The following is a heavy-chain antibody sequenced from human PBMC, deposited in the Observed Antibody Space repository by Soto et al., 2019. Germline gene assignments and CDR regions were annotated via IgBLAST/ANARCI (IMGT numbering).Heavy chain of an antibody. D-gene: IGHD2-2*01. V-gene: IGHV3-23*01. CDR3: AKDRATLGYCSSTSCYADNWFDP. CDR1: GFTFSSYA. J-gene: IGHJ5*02. CDR2: ISGSGGST. Sequence: GGSLRLSCAASGFTFSSYAMSWVRQAPGKGLEWVSAISGSGGSTYYADSVKGRFTISRDNSKNTLYLQMNSLRAEDTAVYYCAKDRATLGYCSSTSCYADNWFDPWGQGTLVTVSS.